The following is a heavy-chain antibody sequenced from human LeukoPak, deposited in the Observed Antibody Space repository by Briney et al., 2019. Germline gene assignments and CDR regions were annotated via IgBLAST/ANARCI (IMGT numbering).Heavy chain of an antibody. CDR2: ISYDGSNK. V-gene: IGHV3-30*18. CDR3: AKDIWSQIPYYFDY. CDR1: GXTFSSYG. D-gene: IGHD3-16*01. J-gene: IGHJ4*02. Sequence: GGSLRLSCAASGXTFSSYGMHWVRQAPGKGLEGVAVISYDGSNKYYADSVKGRFTISRDNSKKTLYLQMNSLRAEDTAVYYCAKDIWSQIPYYFDYWGQGTLVTVSS.